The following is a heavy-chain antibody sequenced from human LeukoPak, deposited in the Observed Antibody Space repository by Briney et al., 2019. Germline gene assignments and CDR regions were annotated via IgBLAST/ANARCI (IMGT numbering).Heavy chain of an antibody. CDR1: GGSISSYY. J-gene: IGHJ4*02. V-gene: IGHV4-4*07. CDR2: IYTSGST. CDR3: AKHCMGSSYNHGLDC. D-gene: IGHD3-10*01. Sequence: SETLSLTCTVSGGSISSYYWSWIRQPAGKGLEWIGRIYTSGSTNYNPSLKSRVTISVDTSKNQFSLKLSSVTAADTALYYCAKHCMGSSYNHGLDCWGQGTLVTVSS.